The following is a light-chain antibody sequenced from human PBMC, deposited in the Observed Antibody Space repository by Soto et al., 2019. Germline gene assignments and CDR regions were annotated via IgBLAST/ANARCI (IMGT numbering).Light chain of an antibody. J-gene: IGKJ4*01. Sequence: EIVMTQSPATLSVSPGERATLSCRASQSVSSNLAWYQRKPGQAPRLLIYGASTRATGIPARFSGSGSGTEFTLTISSLQSEDSAVYYCQQYNNWPPLTFGGGTKVEIK. CDR3: QQYNNWPPLT. CDR2: GAS. V-gene: IGKV3-15*01. CDR1: QSVSSN.